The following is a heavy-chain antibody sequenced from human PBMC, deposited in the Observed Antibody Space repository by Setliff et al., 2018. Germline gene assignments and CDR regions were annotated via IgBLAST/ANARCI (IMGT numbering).Heavy chain of an antibody. CDR3: ARVPGGPGANPWDEFDY. V-gene: IGHV1-69*13. CDR1: GGTFSSYA. J-gene: IGHJ4*02. D-gene: IGHD1-26*01. CDR2: IIPIFGTA. Sequence: ASVKVSCKASGGTFSSYAISWVRQAPGQGLEWMGGIIPIFGTANYAQKFQGRVTITADESTSTAYMELSSLRSEDTAVYYCARVPGGPGANPWDEFDYWGQGTLVTVSS.